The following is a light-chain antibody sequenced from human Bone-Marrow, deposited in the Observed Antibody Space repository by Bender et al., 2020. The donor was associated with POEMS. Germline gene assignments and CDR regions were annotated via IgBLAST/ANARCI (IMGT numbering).Light chain of an antibody. CDR3: QVWDSSTDHVV. CDR1: ALAKQY. Sequence: SFELTQPPSVSVSPGQTARITCSGDALAKQYAYWYQQKPGQAPLLVIYKDTERPSGIPERFSGSNSGNTATLTISRGEGGDEADYYCQVWDSSTDHVVFGGGTKLTVL. CDR2: KDT. V-gene: IGLV3-25*02. J-gene: IGLJ2*01.